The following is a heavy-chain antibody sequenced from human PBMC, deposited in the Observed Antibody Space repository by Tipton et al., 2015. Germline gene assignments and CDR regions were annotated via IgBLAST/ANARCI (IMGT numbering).Heavy chain of an antibody. CDR3: ARASIIQGYYHDSSRYYLFNS. CDR2: IYYSGST. Sequence: TLSLTCTVSGGSFSDYYWSWIRQSPGEGLEWIGYIYYSGSTNYNPSLRSRVAMSMDTSKNQFSLKLSSVIAADTAVYYCARASIIQGYYHDSSRYYLFNSWGQGTLVPVS. J-gene: IGHJ1*01. CDR1: GGSFSDYY. V-gene: IGHV4-59*01. D-gene: IGHD3-22*01.